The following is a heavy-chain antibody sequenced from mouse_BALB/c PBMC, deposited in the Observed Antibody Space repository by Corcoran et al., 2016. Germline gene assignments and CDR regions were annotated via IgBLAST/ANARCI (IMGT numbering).Heavy chain of an antibody. Sequence: EVQLQQSGPELVKPGASMKISCKASGYSFTGYTMNWVKQNHGKNFEWIGLIDPYNGGTKYNQKFKGKATLTVDKSSSTAYMELLSLTSEDSAVDYCARGEITGFAFWGQGTLVTVSA. CDR1: GYSFTGYT. CDR2: IDPYNGGT. J-gene: IGHJ3*01. V-gene: IGHV1-18*01. D-gene: IGHD2-4*01. CDR3: ARGEITGFAF.